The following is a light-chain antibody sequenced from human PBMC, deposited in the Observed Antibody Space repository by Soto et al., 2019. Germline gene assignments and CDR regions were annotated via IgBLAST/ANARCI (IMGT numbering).Light chain of an antibody. CDR3: HHYGYGADT. V-gene: IGKV3-20*01. CDR1: ETVGSNY. J-gene: IGKJ2*01. CDR2: DAS. Sequence: EVVLTQSPGTLSLSPGERATLSCRASETVGSNYLAWYQQQPGQAPRLLIFDASSRATGIPDRFSGSGSGTEFSLTISRLEPEDSAVYFCHHYGYGADTFGQGTKLEIK.